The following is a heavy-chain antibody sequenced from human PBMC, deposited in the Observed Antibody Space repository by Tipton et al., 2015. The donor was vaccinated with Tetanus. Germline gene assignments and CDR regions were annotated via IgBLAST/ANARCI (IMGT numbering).Heavy chain of an antibody. V-gene: IGHV4-59*05. CDR2: IYYSGST. D-gene: IGHD2-2*01. CDR1: GGSISTYF. J-gene: IGHJ6*02. CDR3: ARHVHGFGALLTPAATHYYYGMDV. Sequence: TLSLTCTVSGGSISTYFWSWIRQPPGKGLEWIGSIYYSGSTYYNPSLKSRVTISVDTSKNQFSLKLSSVTAADTAVYYCARHVHGFGALLTPAATHYYYGMDVWGQGTTVTVSS.